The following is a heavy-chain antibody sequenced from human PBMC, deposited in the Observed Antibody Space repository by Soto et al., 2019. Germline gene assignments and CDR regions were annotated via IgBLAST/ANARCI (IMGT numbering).Heavy chain of an antibody. Sequence: QVHLVESGGGLVKPGGSLRISCAASGFNFNDYYMNWIRQTPGKGLEWISYISSSSSDTKYADSVKGRFTISRDNANNSLYLQMHSLRAEDTAVYFCARGSSTVRGVTITVTNFDYRGQGTLVTFSS. V-gene: IGHV3-11*06. CDR2: ISSSSSDT. CDR1: GFNFNDYY. CDR3: ARGSSTVRGVTITVTNFDY. D-gene: IGHD3-10*01. J-gene: IGHJ4*02.